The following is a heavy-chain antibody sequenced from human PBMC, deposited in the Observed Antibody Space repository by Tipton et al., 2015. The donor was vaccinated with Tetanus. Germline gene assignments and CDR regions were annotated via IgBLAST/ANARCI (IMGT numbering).Heavy chain of an antibody. CDR3: ARRRTNTNLFFWFES. CDR1: GYSFPHYY. CDR2: IHPGDSDI. Sequence: VQLVQSGAEVKKPGESLKISCRASGYSFPHYYIAWVRHMPGKGLEWMGTIHPGDSDIQYSPSLRGQVAISADKSINTAFLQWSSLKASDTAIYYCARRRTNTNLFFWFESWGQGTPVIVSS. D-gene: IGHD1/OR15-1a*01. J-gene: IGHJ5*01. V-gene: IGHV5-51*01.